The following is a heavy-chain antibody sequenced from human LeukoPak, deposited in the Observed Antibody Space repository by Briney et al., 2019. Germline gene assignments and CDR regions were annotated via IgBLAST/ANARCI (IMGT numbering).Heavy chain of an antibody. J-gene: IGHJ6*02. D-gene: IGHD4-17*01. CDR3: ARQRYGDYPNYYYYGMDV. CDR2: IYYSGST. Sequence: SETLSLTCTVSGGSISSSSYYWGWIRQPPGKGLEWIGSIYYSGSTYYNPSLKSRVTISVDTSKNQFSLELSSVTAADTAVYYCARQRYGDYPNYYYYGMDVWGQGTTVTVSS. CDR1: GGSISSSSYY. V-gene: IGHV4-39*01.